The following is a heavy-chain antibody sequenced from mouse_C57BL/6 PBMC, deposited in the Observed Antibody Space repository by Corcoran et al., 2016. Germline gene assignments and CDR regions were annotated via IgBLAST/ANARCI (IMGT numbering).Heavy chain of an antibody. J-gene: IGHJ1*03. Sequence: QVQLQQSGAELVKPGASVKISCKASGYAFSSYWMNWVKQRPGKGLEWIGQIYPGDGDTNYNGKFKGKATLTADTSSSTAYMQLSSLTSEDSAVYFCARGTFTTVVATGWYFDVWGTGTTVTVSS. V-gene: IGHV1-80*01. CDR2: IYPGDGDT. D-gene: IGHD1-1*01. CDR3: ARGTFTTVVATGWYFDV. CDR1: GYAFSSYW.